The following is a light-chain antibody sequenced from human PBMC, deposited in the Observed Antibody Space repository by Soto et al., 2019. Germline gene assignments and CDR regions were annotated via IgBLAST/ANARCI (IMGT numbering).Light chain of an antibody. CDR3: QQSHNTPYT. J-gene: IGKJ2*01. CDR1: QNIDTY. CDR2: AAS. Sequence: DIQMTKSPSSLSASFGDRVTLTCRASQNIDTYLNWYQQKPGTAPKLLMYAASSLHSGVPSRFSGSGSGTDFALTIISLQPEDFATYYCQQSHNTPYTFFQGTKLEF. V-gene: IGKV1-39*01.